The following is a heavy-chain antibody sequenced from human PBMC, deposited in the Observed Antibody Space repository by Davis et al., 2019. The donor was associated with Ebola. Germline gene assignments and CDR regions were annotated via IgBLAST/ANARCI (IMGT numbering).Heavy chain of an antibody. Sequence: GESLKISCAASGFTFSSYWMSWVRQAPGKGLEWVANIKQDGSEKYYVDSVKGRFAISRDNAKNSLYLQMNSLRAEDTAVYYCARRGYSALDWGQGTLVTVSS. CDR1: GFTFSSYW. D-gene: IGHD5-12*01. V-gene: IGHV3-7*03. CDR3: ARRGYSALD. CDR2: IKQDGSEK. J-gene: IGHJ4*02.